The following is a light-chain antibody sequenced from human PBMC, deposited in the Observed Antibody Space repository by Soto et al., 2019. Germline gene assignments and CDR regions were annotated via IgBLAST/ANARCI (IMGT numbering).Light chain of an antibody. V-gene: IGKV3-11*01. Sequence: DIVLTQSPATLSLSPGERATLSCRAGQSVSDSLAWYQQKPGQAPRLLIYDASSRATGIPARFSGSGSVTDFSLTISSLEPEDFAVYYCQQRGKTFGQGTKLEIK. CDR2: DAS. CDR3: QQRGKT. CDR1: QSVSDS. J-gene: IGKJ2*01.